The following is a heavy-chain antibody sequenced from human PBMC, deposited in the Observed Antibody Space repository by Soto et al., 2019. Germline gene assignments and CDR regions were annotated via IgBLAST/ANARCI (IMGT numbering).Heavy chain of an antibody. D-gene: IGHD2-21*02. Sequence: SETLSLTCAVYGGSFSGYYWSWIRQPPGKGLGWIGEINHSGSTNYNPSLKSRVTISVDTSKNQFSLKLSSVTAADTAVYYCARVSAYCGGDCYSGIFDYWGQGTLVTVSS. V-gene: IGHV4-34*01. CDR3: ARVSAYCGGDCYSGIFDY. CDR1: GGSFSGYY. CDR2: INHSGST. J-gene: IGHJ4*02.